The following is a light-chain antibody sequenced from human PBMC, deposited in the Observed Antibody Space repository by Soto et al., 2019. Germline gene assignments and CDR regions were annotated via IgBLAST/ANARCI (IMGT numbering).Light chain of an antibody. J-gene: IGKJ2*01. CDR3: QHYDTLPLPVYT. V-gene: IGKV1-33*01. Sequence: DIQMTQSPSSLSASVGDRVTITCQASQDISNNLNWYQQKPGKAPKVLIYDASTLAAGVPSRFSGSGSGTDFALTISGLQPEDFATYDCQHYDTLPLPVYTFGQGTKLEI. CDR1: QDISNN. CDR2: DAS.